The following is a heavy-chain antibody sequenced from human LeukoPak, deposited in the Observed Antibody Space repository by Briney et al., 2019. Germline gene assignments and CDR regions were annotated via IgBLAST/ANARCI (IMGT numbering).Heavy chain of an antibody. CDR2: ISAYNANT. CDR3: ASVRDCGGDCYSGNWFDG. V-gene: IGHV1-18*01. Sequence: GASLKVSFKASSYTFTSYGISWVRQATGQALAWMVWISAYNANTNYAQTVPDRSTMTTDTSTSTAYMALRSLRSDATDVSYCASVRDCGGDCYSGNWFDGWGKGTLVSVS. CDR1: SYTFTSYG. J-gene: IGHJ5*02. D-gene: IGHD2-21*02.